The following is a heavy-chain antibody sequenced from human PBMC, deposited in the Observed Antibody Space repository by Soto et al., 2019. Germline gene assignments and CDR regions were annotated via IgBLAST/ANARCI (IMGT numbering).Heavy chain of an antibody. J-gene: IGHJ6*02. CDR1: GFTFSSYG. D-gene: IGHD6-19*01. Sequence: GGSLRLSCAASGFTFSSYGMHWVRQAPGKGLEWVAVIRYDGSNKYYADSVKGGFTISRDNSKNTLYLQMNSLAAEDTAGYDCASDASEYSSVEGINHYYGMDVWGQGTTVTVSS. V-gene: IGHV3-33*01. CDR3: ASDASEYSSVEGINHYYGMDV. CDR2: IRYDGSNK.